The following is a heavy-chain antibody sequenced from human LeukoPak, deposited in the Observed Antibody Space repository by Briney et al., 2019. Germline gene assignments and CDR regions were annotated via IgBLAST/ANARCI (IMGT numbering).Heavy chain of an antibody. CDR2: ISYDGSNK. J-gene: IGHJ4*02. CDR3: ARDPDGDYDFDY. V-gene: IGHV3-30*03. CDR1: GFTFSSYG. D-gene: IGHD4-17*01. Sequence: SGGSLRLSCAASGFTFSSYGMHWVRQAPGKGLEWVAVISYDGSNKYYADSVKGRFTISRDTAKSSLYLQMNSLKIEDTAMYFCARDPDGDYDFDYWGQGTLVTVSS.